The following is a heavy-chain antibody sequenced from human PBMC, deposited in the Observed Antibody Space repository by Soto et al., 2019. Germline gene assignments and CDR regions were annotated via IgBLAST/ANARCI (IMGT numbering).Heavy chain of an antibody. V-gene: IGHV4-39*01. Sequence: SETLSLTCTVSNGSITSAIYYWGWIRQPPGKGLEWIGSIYHSGSTYYNPSLQGRVTISVDTSKNQFSLKLSPVTAADTAVYFCAGRSSLASVQVYFGEISNYNWFDPWGQGTLVTVSS. CDR3: AGRSSLASVQVYFGEISNYNWFDP. D-gene: IGHD3-10*01. J-gene: IGHJ5*02. CDR1: NGSITSAIYY. CDR2: IYHSGST.